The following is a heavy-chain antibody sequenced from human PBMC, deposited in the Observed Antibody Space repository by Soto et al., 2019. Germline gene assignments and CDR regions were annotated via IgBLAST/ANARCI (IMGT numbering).Heavy chain of an antibody. Sequence: GASVKVSFKASGYTFTSYGISWVRQAPGQGLEWMGWISAYNGNTNYAQKLQGRVTMTTDTSTSTAYMELRSLRSDDTAVYYCARDLGYCSGGSCSRRDYWGQGTLVTVSS. CDR2: ISAYNGNT. J-gene: IGHJ4*02. D-gene: IGHD2-15*01. CDR1: GYTFTSYG. V-gene: IGHV1-18*01. CDR3: ARDLGYCSGGSCSRRDY.